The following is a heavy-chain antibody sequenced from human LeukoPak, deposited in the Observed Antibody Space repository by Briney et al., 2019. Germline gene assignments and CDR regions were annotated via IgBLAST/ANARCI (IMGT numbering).Heavy chain of an antibody. V-gene: IGHV1-8*01. D-gene: IGHD3-3*01. Sequence: ASVKVSCKASGYTFTSYDINCVRQATGQGLEWMGWMNPNSGNTGYAQKFPGRVTMTRNTSISTAYMELSSLRSEDTAVYYCARQDFWSGYYVDYWGQGTLVTVSS. CDR2: MNPNSGNT. J-gene: IGHJ4*02. CDR1: GYTFTSYD. CDR3: ARQDFWSGYYVDY.